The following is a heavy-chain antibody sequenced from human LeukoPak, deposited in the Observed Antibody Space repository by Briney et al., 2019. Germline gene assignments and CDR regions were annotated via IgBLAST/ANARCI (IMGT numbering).Heavy chain of an antibody. J-gene: IGHJ4*02. V-gene: IGHV3-23*01. D-gene: IGHD3-10*01. CDR1: GFTFSSYA. Sequence: TGGSLRLSCAASGFTFSSYAMSWVRQAPGKGLEWVSVISSSGGNTYQADSVRGRFTISRDNSKNTLYLQMNSLRAEDTAVYYCARGYYYGSGSYSYFDYWGQGILVTVSS. CDR2: ISSSGGNT. CDR3: ARGYYYGSGSYSYFDY.